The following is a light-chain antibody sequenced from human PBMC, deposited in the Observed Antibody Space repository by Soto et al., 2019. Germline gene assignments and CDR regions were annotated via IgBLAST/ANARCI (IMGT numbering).Light chain of an antibody. J-gene: IGKJ1*01. CDR2: AAS. CDR3: QQSYRFPKT. Sequence: DVQMTQSPSSLSASVGDSLTLTCRASQTVTSYLNWYRQKPGKAPKLLIYAASTSQSGVPSRFSGSGSATEFTLTIISLQPEDFATYYCQQSYRFPKTFGRGTKVDIK. CDR1: QTVTSY. V-gene: IGKV1-39*01.